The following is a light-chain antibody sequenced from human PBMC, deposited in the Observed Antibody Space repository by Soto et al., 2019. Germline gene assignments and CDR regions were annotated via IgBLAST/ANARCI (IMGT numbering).Light chain of an antibody. V-gene: IGLV7-46*01. J-gene: IGLJ3*02. CDR2: DTN. Sequence: QDVVTQKSSLTVSPGGTVTLTCGSSTGAVTSAHYPYWFQQKPGQAPRTLIYDTNNKHSWTPARFSGSLLGGKAALTLSGAQSEDEAEYYCLLSYSGARVFGGGTQLTVL. CDR1: TGAVTSAHY. CDR3: LLSYSGARV.